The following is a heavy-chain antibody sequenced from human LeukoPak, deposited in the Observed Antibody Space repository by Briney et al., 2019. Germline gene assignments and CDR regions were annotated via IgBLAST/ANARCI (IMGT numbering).Heavy chain of an antibody. V-gene: IGHV4-4*02. CDR2: IYHSGST. CDR1: GGSISSSNW. J-gene: IGHJ6*03. CDR3: ARGVGHRDFWSGYSNYYYYYYMDV. Sequence: SETLTLTCAVSGGSISSSNWWSWVRQPPGKGLEWIGEIYHSGSTNYNPSLKSRVTISVDTSKNQFSLKLSSVTAADTAVYYCARGVGHRDFWSGYSNYYYYYYMDVWGKGTTVTVSS. D-gene: IGHD3-3*01.